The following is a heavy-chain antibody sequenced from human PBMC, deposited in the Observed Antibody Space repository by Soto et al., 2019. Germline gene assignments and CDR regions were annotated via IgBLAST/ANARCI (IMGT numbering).Heavy chain of an antibody. CDR3: ARGRYCLTGRCFPNWFDS. Sequence: LSLTCSVSGDSISTVDYFWAWIRQPPGQALEYIGYIYKSTTTYYNPSFESRVAISLDTSKSQFSLTVTSVTAADTAVYFCARGRYCLTGRCFPNWFDSWGQGTLVTVSS. CDR1: GDSISTVDYF. V-gene: IGHV4-30-4*01. CDR2: IYKSTTT. J-gene: IGHJ5*01. D-gene: IGHD2-15*01.